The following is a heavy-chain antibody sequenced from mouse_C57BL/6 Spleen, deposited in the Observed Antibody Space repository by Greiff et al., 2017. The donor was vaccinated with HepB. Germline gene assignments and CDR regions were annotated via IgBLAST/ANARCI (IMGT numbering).Heavy chain of an antibody. D-gene: IGHD2-2*01. V-gene: IGHV5-6*01. CDR3: ARGDWFYAMDY. CDR2: ISSGGSYT. CDR1: GFTFSSYG. J-gene: IGHJ4*01. Sequence: EVKLMESGGDLVKPGGSLKLSCAASGFTFSSYGMSWVRQTPDKRLEWVATISSGGSYTYYPDSVKGRFTISRDNAKNTLYLQMSSLKSEDTAMYYCARGDWFYAMDYWGQGTSVTVSS.